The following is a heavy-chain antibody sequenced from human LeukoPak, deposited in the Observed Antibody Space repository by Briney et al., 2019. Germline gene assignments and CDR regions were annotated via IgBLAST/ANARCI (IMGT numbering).Heavy chain of an antibody. CDR1: GGTFSSYG. D-gene: IGHD3-22*01. Sequence: SVKVSCKASGGTFSSYGISWVRQAPGQGLEWMGRIIPILGIANYAQKFQGRVTITADKSTSTAYMELSSLRSEDTAVYYCARSLITMIAHDAFDIWGQGTMVTVSS. CDR3: ARSLITMIAHDAFDI. J-gene: IGHJ3*02. CDR2: IIPILGIA. V-gene: IGHV1-69*04.